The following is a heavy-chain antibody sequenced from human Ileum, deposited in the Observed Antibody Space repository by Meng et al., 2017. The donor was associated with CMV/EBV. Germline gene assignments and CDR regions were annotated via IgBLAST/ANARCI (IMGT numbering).Heavy chain of an antibody. J-gene: IGHJ4*02. Sequence: FAASGFTFRRYAMHCVRQAPGKGLEWVAVISYDGSNKYYADSVKGRFTISRDNSKNTLYLQMNSLSAEDTAVYYCARLPLGYTLDYWGQGTLVTVSS. CDR3: ARLPLGYTLDY. CDR2: ISYDGSNK. D-gene: IGHD5-18*01. V-gene: IGHV3-30*04. CDR1: GFTFRRYA.